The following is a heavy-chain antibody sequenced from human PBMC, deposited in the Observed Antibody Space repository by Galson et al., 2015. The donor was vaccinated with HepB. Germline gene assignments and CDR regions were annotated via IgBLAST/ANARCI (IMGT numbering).Heavy chain of an antibody. Sequence: SLRLSCAASGFTFSSYSMNWVRQAPGKGLEWVSDLSSSSSTIYYADSVKGRFTISRDNAKNSLYLQMNSLRDEDTAVYYCARDKLPGHCISTSCYTVGDYGMDVWGQGTTVTISS. CDR1: GFTFSSYS. CDR2: LSSSSSTI. V-gene: IGHV3-48*02. D-gene: IGHD2-2*02. J-gene: IGHJ6*02. CDR3: ARDKLPGHCISTSCYTVGDYGMDV.